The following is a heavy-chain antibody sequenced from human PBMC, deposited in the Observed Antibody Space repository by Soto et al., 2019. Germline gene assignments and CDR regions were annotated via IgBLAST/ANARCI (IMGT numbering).Heavy chain of an antibody. CDR3: AKERSSGWSLDY. CDR2: IKPDGSDK. D-gene: IGHD6-19*01. J-gene: IGHJ4*02. Sequence: GGSLRLSCAASGFTFSTYSMNWVRQTPDKGLEWVANIKPDGSDKYYVDSVKGRFTISRDNAKNTLYLQMNSLRAEDTAVFYCAKERSSGWSLDYWGQGTLVTVSS. CDR1: GFTFSTYS. V-gene: IGHV3-7*05.